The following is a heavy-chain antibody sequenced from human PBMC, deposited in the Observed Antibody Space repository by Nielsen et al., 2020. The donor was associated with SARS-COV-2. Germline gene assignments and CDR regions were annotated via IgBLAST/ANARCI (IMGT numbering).Heavy chain of an antibody. Sequence: GESLKISCAASGFTFSSYWMHWVRQAPGKGLEWVSAISGSGGSTYYADSVKGRFTISRDNSKNTLYLQMNSLRAEDTAVYYCAKDGARGDYGYFDYWGQGTLVTVSS. CDR3: AKDGARGDYGYFDY. D-gene: IGHD4-17*01. V-gene: IGHV3-23*01. J-gene: IGHJ4*02. CDR2: ISGSGGST. CDR1: GFTFSSYW.